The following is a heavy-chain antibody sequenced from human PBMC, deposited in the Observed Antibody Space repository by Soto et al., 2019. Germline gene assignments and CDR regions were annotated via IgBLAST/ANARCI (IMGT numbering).Heavy chain of an antibody. CDR2: IIPIFGTA. CDR3: ARDWLVRNYYYGMDV. J-gene: IGHJ6*02. CDR1: GVTFSSYS. Sequence: SVKVSCKASGVTFSSYSISWVRQAPGQGLEWMGGIIPIFGTANYAQKFQGRVTITADKSTSTAYMELSSLRSEDTAVYYCARDWLVRNYYYGMDVWGQGTTVTVSS. D-gene: IGHD6-6*01. V-gene: IGHV1-69*06.